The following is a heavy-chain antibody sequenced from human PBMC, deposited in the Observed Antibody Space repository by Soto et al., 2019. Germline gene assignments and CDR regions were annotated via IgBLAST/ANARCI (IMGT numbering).Heavy chain of an antibody. J-gene: IGHJ4*02. CDR2: INHSGST. Sequence: SDTLSLTCAVYGGSFSGYYWSWIRQPPGKGLEWIGEINHSGSTNYNPSLKSRVTISVDTSKNQFSLKLSSVTAADTAVYYCAKGSYNGIYSDFAYWGQGTLVTVSS. V-gene: IGHV4-34*01. D-gene: IGHD1-26*01. CDR1: GGSFSGYY. CDR3: AKGSYNGIYSDFAY.